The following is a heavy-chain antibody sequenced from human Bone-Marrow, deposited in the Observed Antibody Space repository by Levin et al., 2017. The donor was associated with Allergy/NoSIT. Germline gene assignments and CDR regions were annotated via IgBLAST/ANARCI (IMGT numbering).Heavy chain of an antibody. V-gene: IGHV4-39*01. CDR2: AYSSGSA. D-gene: IGHD4-23*01. J-gene: IGHJ4*02. Sequence: SQTLSLTCSVSGDFITTTGPLWGWIRQTPGGGLEWMGTAYSSGSAYYYTPSLQSRLTMFVDTARNEFSLKLSSVTAADTAIYYCARLRGGGWRYYFDSWGQGTPVTVSS. CDR3: ARLRGGGWRYYFDS. CDR1: GDFITTTGPL.